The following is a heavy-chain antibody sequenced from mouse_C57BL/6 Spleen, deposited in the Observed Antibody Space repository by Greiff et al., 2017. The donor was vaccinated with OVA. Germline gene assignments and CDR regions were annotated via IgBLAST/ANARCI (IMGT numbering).Heavy chain of an antibody. CDR1: GYSITSGYY. J-gene: IGHJ2*01. CDR3: ARSPLTGGFDY. V-gene: IGHV3-6*01. Sequence: EVKLEESGPGLVKPSQSLSLTCSVTGYSITSGYYWNWIRQFPGNKLEWMGYISYDGSNNYNPSLKNRISITRDTSKNQFFLKLNSVTTEDTATYYCARSPLTGGFDYWGQGTTLTVSS. CDR2: ISYDGSN.